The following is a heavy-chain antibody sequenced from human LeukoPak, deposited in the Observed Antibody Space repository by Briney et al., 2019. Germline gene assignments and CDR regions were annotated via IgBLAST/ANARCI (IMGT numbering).Heavy chain of an antibody. CDR2: VSPGGST. Sequence: SETLSLTCTVSGGSISSSSYYWGWIRQPPGKGLEWIGEVSPGGSTRYNPSLRSRVTISLDTSRSRFSLRLSSVTAADTGVYYCARDGGTRLGFDPWGQGTLVTVSS. CDR3: ARDGGTRLGFDP. J-gene: IGHJ5*02. V-gene: IGHV4-39*07. CDR1: GGSISSSSYY. D-gene: IGHD3-16*01.